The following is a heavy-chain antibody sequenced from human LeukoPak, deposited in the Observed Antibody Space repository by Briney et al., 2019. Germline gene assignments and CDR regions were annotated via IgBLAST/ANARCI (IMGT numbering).Heavy chain of an antibody. CDR3: ARIPYYYDSSQYYFDY. CDR1: GGSISSGGYY. D-gene: IGHD3-22*01. CDR2: IYYSGST. J-gene: IGHJ4*02. V-gene: IGHV4-31*03. Sequence: SETLSLTCTVSGGSISSGGYYWSWIRQHPGKGLELIGYIYYSGSTYYNPSLKSRVTKSVDTSKNQFSLKLSSVTAADTAVYYCARIPYYYDSSQYYFDYWGQGTLVTVHS.